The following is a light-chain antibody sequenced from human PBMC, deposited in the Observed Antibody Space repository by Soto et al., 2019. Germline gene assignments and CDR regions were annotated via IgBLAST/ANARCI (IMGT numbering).Light chain of an antibody. CDR2: EVS. V-gene: IGLV2-14*01. J-gene: IGLJ1*01. CDR1: SSDVGRYNY. CDR3: SSYTSTSTLYV. Sequence: QSALTQPASVSGSPGQSITISCTGTSSDVGRYNYVSWYQLHPGKAPKLMIYEVSNRPSGVSNRFSGSKSGNTASLTISGLQAEDEADYYCSSYTSTSTLYVFGTGTKVTVL.